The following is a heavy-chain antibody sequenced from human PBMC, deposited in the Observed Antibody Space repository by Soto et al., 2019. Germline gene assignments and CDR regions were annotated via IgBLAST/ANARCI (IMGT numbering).Heavy chain of an antibody. CDR1: GLTFSSYS. CDR2: ISYDGSNK. V-gene: IGHV3-30*03. CDR3: ARDKFPTYPPHQY. Sequence: GGSLRRSCAASGLTFSSYSMHWVRQAPGKGLEWVAVISYDGSNKYYADSVKGRFTISRDNSKNTLYLQMNSLRAEDTAVYYCARDKFPTYPPHQYWGQGTLVTVSS. J-gene: IGHJ4*02.